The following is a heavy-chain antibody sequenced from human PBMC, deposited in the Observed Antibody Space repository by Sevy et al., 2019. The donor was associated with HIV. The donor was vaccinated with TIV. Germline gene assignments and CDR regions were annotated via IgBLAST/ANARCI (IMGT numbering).Heavy chain of an antibody. CDR1: GFTFSSYE. J-gene: IGHJ4*02. CDR3: ARDRRAGYSSNWYRDFDY. V-gene: IGHV3-48*03. CDR2: ISSSGSTI. Sequence: GGSLRLSCAASGFTFSSYEMNWVRQAPGKGLEWVSYISSSGSTIYYADSVKGRFTISRDNAKNSLYLQMNSLRAEDTAVYYCARDRRAGYSSNWYRDFDYWGQGTLVTVSS. D-gene: IGHD6-13*01.